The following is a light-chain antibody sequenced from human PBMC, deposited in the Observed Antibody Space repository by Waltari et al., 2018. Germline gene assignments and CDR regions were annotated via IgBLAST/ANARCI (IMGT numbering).Light chain of an antibody. CDR2: STN. CDR3: VLYMGSGINV. J-gene: IGLJ6*01. Sequence: QTVVTQEPSFSVSPGGTVTLTCGLSSGSVSTSYYPSWYQQTPGQVPRTLIYSTNTRSSGVPDRFSGSILGNKAALTITGAQADDESDYYCVLYMGSGINVFGSGTKVTVL. CDR1: SGSVSTSYY. V-gene: IGLV8-61*01.